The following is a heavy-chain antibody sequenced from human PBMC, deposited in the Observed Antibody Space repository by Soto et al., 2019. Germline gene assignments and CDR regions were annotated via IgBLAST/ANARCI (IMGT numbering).Heavy chain of an antibody. Sequence: QVQLQESGPGLVKPSETLSLTCTVSGGSISSYYCSWIRQPPGKGLECIGYIYYSGSTNYNPSLKRRVTISVDTSKNQFSLKLSSVTAADTAVYYCARVGWRQIDYLGQGTLVTVSS. CDR1: GGSISSYY. CDR2: IYYSGST. CDR3: ARVGWRQIDY. V-gene: IGHV4-59*08. J-gene: IGHJ4*02. D-gene: IGHD3-3*01.